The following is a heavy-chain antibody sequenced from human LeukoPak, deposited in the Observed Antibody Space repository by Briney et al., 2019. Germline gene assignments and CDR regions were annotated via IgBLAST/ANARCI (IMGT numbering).Heavy chain of an antibody. J-gene: IGHJ4*02. Sequence: GGSLRLPCAASGFTFNSYAMHWVRQAPGKGLEWVADITYDGSNKYYADSVKGRITISRDNSKNTVYLQMNSLRAEDTGVYYCVAGGSSVDYWGEGALVTVSS. V-gene: IGHV3-30-3*01. CDR1: GFTFNSYA. CDR2: ITYDGSNK. D-gene: IGHD6-6*01. CDR3: VAGGSSVDY.